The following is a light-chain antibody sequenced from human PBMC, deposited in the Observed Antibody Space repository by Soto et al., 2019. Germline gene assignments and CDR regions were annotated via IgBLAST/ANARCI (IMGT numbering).Light chain of an antibody. J-gene: IGKJ1*01. CDR3: QHYNSYSEA. CDR1: QTISSW. V-gene: IGKV1-5*03. CDR2: KAS. Sequence: DIQMTQSPSTLSGSVGGSVTITCRASQTISSWLAWYQQKPGKAPKLLIYKASTLKSGVPSRFSGSGSGTEFTLTISSLQPDDFATYYCQHYNSYSEAFGQGTKVELK.